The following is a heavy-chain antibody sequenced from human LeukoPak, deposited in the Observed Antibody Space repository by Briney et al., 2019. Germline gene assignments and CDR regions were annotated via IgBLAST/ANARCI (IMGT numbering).Heavy chain of an antibody. J-gene: IGHJ4*02. D-gene: IGHD6-19*01. CDR3: ATRSGYSSGWYVY. CDR1: GFTFSSYS. V-gene: IGHV3-21*04. CDR2: ISSASRYI. Sequence: RGSLRLSCAASGFTFSSYSMNWVRQAPGKGLEWVSSISSASRYIYYADSVKGRFTISRDNAENSLYLQVNSLRAEDTAVYYCATRSGYSSGWYVYWGQGTLVTVSS.